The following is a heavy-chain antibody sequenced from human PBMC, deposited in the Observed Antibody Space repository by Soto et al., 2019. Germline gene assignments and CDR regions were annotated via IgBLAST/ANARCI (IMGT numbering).Heavy chain of an antibody. D-gene: IGHD6-19*01. CDR3: ARTYSSGWYPLAYFDY. J-gene: IGHJ4*02. Sequence: SETLSLTCTVSGDSITSNSYFWGWIRQPPGKGLEWIGSIYYSGSTYYNPSLKSRVTISVDTSKNQFSLKLSSVTAADTAVYYCARTYSSGWYPLAYFDYWGQGTLVTVSS. CDR1: GDSITSNSYF. V-gene: IGHV4-39*01. CDR2: IYYSGST.